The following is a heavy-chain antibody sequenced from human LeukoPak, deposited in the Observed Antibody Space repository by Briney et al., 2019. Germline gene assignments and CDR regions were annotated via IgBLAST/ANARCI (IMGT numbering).Heavy chain of an antibody. CDR2: INPSGGST. V-gene: IGHV1-46*01. CDR1: GYTFTSYY. CDR3: ATLSTTVVPLDY. J-gene: IGHJ4*02. Sequence: ASVKVSCKASGYTFTSYYMHWVRQAPGQGLEWMGIINPSGGSTSYAQKFQGRVTMTRDTSTSTVYMELSSLRSEDTAVYYCATLSTTVVPLDYWGQGTLVTVSS. D-gene: IGHD4-17*01.